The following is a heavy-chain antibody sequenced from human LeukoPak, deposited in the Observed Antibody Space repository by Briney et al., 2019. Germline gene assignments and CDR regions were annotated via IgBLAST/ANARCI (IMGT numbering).Heavy chain of an antibody. D-gene: IGHD3-3*01. V-gene: IGHV3-23*01. CDR1: GFTFSSYA. CDR2: ISGSGGST. J-gene: IGHJ4*02. Sequence: GSLRLSCAASGFTFSSYAMSWVRQAPGKGLEWVSAISGSGGSTYYADSVKGRFTISRGNSKNTLYLQMNSLRAEDTAVYYCAKADRFLEWLLGYWGQGTLVTVSS. CDR3: AKADRFLEWLLGY.